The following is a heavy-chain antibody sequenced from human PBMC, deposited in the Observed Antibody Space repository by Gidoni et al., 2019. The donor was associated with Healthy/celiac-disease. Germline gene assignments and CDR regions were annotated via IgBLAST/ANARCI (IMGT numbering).Heavy chain of an antibody. D-gene: IGHD3-10*01. Sequence: QVQLVQSGAEVKKPGASVKVSCQVSGYTITELSMHWVRQAPGKGLEWMGGFDPEDGETIYAKKFQGRVTMTEDTSTDPSYMELSSLRSEDTAVYYCATVRWFRESYFDYWGQGTLVTVSS. CDR1: GYTITELS. CDR3: ATVRWFRESYFDY. CDR2: FDPEDGET. V-gene: IGHV1-24*01. J-gene: IGHJ4*02.